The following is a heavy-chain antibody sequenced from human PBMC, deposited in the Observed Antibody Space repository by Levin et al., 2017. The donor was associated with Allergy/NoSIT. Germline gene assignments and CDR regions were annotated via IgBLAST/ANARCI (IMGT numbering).Heavy chain of an antibody. CDR2: IYYSGST. CDR3: ARYQGIAVDFDY. Sequence: SQTLSLPCTVSGGSISSYYWSWIRQPPGKGLEWIGYIYYSGSTNYNPSLKSRVTISVDTSKNQFSLKLSSVTAADTAVYYCARYQGIAVDFDYWGQGTLVTVSS. J-gene: IGHJ4*02. CDR1: GGSISSYY. V-gene: IGHV4-59*01. D-gene: IGHD6-19*01.